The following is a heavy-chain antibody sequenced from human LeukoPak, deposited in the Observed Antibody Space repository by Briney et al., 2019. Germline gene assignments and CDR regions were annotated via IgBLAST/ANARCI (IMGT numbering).Heavy chain of an antibody. Sequence: GGSLRLSCEASGFTFTTYSMTWVRQAPGKGLEWVSISSGSSAIFSADALKGRFTISRDNSKNTLYLQMNSLRDEDTAVYYCTKDRSRQQMWGSVKKWFDPWGQGTLVTVSS. CDR1: GFTFTTYS. J-gene: IGHJ5*02. V-gene: IGHV3-48*02. D-gene: IGHD6-13*01. CDR2: SSGSSAI. CDR3: TKDRSRQQMWGSVKKWFDP.